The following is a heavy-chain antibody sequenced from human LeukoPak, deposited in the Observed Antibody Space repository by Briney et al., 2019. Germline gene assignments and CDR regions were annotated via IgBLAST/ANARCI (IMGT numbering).Heavy chain of an antibody. D-gene: IGHD6-19*01. CDR2: ISGSGDST. V-gene: IGHV3-23*01. J-gene: IGHJ4*02. CDR3: AKVHPGYSSGWTYYFDY. Sequence: PGGSLRLSCAASGFTFSSYAMNWVRQAPGKGLEWVSAISGSGDSTYYADSVKGRFTISRDNSKNTLYLQMNSLRAEDTAVYYCAKVHPGYSSGWTYYFDYWGQGTLVTVSS. CDR1: GFTFSSYA.